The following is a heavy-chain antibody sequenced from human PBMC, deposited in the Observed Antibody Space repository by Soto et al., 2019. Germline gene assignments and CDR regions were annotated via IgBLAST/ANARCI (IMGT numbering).Heavy chain of an antibody. CDR3: ARVYDFWSGPLDY. CDR1: GGSFSGYY. CDR2: INHSGST. D-gene: IGHD3-3*01. J-gene: IGHJ4*02. Sequence: SETLSLTCAVYGGSFSGYYWSWIRQPPGKGLEWIGEINHSGSTNYNPSLKSRVTISVDTSKNQFSLKLSSVTAADTAVYYCARVYDFWSGPLDYWGQGTLVTVS. V-gene: IGHV4-34*01.